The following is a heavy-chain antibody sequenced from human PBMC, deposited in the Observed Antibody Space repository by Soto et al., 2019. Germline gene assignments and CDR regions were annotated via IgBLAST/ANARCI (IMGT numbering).Heavy chain of an antibody. D-gene: IGHD1-1*01. J-gene: IGHJ5*02. Sequence: SETLSLTCTVSVDSMNSGDYYCSWIRQPPGKGLEWIGYIFYSGSTYYNPSLKSRVTISGDMSKNQFSLNLRSVTAADTAVYFCARDWVHERWLDPWGQGALVTVSS. CDR2: IFYSGST. V-gene: IGHV4-30-4*01. CDR1: VDSMNSGDYY. CDR3: ARDWVHERWLDP.